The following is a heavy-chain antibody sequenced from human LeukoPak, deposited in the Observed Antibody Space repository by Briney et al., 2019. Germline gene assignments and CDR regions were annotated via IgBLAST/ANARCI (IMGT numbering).Heavy chain of an antibody. D-gene: IGHD6-19*01. J-gene: IGHJ4*02. CDR2: IYYSGST. CDR1: GGSISRYY. CDR3: ARDSSGFGYFDY. V-gene: IGHV4-59*13. Sequence: SETLSLTCTVSGGSISRYYWIWIRQPPRKGLEWIGYIYYSGSTNYNPSLKSRVTIPVDQSRKQFPLKLGSVTAADTAVYYCARDSSGFGYFDYWGQGTLVTVSS.